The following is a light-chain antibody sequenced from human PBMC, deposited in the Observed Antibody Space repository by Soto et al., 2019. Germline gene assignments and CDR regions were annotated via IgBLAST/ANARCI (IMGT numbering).Light chain of an antibody. J-gene: IGLJ1*01. Sequence: QLVLTQSPSASASLGASVKLTCTLSSGHSSYAIAWHQQQPEKGPRYLMKLNSDGSHSKGDGIPDRFSGSSSGAERYLTISSLXSEDEADYYCQTWGTGIHYVFGTGTKLTVL. CDR3: QTWGTGIHYV. CDR2: LNSDGSH. CDR1: SGHSSYA. V-gene: IGLV4-69*01.